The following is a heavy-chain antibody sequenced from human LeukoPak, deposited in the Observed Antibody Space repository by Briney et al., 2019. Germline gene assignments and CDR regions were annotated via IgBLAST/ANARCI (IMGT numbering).Heavy chain of an antibody. Sequence: PGGSLRLSCAASGFTFSSYWMSWVRQAPGKGLEWVANIKQDGSEKYYVDSVKGRFTISRDNAKNSLYLQMNSLRAEDTAVYYCARDRSGWFSGYYYYHMDVWGKGTTVTISS. J-gene: IGHJ6*03. CDR1: GFTFSSYW. V-gene: IGHV3-7*01. CDR2: IKQDGSEK. CDR3: ARDRSGWFSGYYYYHMDV. D-gene: IGHD6-19*01.